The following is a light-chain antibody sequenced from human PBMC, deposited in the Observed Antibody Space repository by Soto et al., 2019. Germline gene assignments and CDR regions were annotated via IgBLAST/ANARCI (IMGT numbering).Light chain of an antibody. CDR1: QDISVY. CDR2: SAS. Sequence: DIQMTQSPSSLSASVGDRVTITCRASQDISVYLAWYQQKPGKVPKLLIYSASTLQSGVPSRFSGSGSGTDFTLTISSLQPEHFATYYCQKFNTAPLTFGQGTRLEIK. CDR3: QKFNTAPLT. V-gene: IGKV1-27*01. J-gene: IGKJ5*01.